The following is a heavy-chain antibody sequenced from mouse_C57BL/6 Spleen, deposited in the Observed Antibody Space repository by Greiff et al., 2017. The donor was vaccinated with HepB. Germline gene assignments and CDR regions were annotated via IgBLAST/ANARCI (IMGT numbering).Heavy chain of an antibody. CDR3: ARWGTTVVAYYCDY. V-gene: IGHV1-55*01. CDR2: IYPGSGST. Sequence: VQLQQSGAELVKPGASVKMSCKASGYTFTSYWITWVKQRPGQGLEWIGDIYPGSGSTNYNEKFKSKATLTVDTSSSTAYMQLSSLTSEDSAVYYCARWGTTVVAYYCDYWGQGTTLTVSS. D-gene: IGHD1-1*01. J-gene: IGHJ2*01. CDR1: GYTFTSYW.